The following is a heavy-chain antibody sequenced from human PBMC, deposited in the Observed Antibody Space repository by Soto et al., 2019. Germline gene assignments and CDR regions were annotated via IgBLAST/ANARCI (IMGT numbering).Heavy chain of an antibody. CDR1: GFTFSSYA. CDR2: ISYDGSNK. D-gene: IGHD2-2*01. V-gene: IGHV3-30-3*01. J-gene: IGHJ2*01. CDR3: ARPKDIVVVPAAMRGSWYFDL. Sequence: QVQLVESGGGVVQPGRSLRLSCAASGFTFSSYAMHWVRQAPGKGLEWVAVISYDGSNKYYADSVKGRFTISRDNSKNTLYLQMNSLRAEDTAVYYCARPKDIVVVPAAMRGSWYFDLWGRGTLVTVSS.